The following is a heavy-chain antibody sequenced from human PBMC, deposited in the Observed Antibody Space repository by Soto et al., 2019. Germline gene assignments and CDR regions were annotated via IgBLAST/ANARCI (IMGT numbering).Heavy chain of an antibody. Sequence: QVQLVQSGAEVKKPGASVKVCCKASGYTFTSYAMNWVRQAPGQRLEWMGWINASNGNTKYSQKFQGRVTITRDTSASTAYMELSSLRSEDTAVYYCARSVGAALSDYWGQGTLVTVSS. CDR2: INASNGNT. V-gene: IGHV1-3*01. CDR1: GYTFTSYA. J-gene: IGHJ4*02. D-gene: IGHD1-26*01. CDR3: ARSVGAALSDY.